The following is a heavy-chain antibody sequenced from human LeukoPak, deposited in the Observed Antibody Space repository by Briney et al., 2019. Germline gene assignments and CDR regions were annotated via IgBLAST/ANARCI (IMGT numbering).Heavy chain of an antibody. CDR2: INPGGGST. Sequence: ASVKVSCKASGYSFSAHYMHWVRQAPGQGLEWLGIINPGGGSTTYAERFHGRLTIRSDTSTSTVYMDLTGLRFEDTAVYYCARSDTAGPGRNPFDYWGQGTLVTVSS. V-gene: IGHV1-46*01. CDR3: ARSDTAGPGRNPFDY. D-gene: IGHD5-18*01. J-gene: IGHJ4*02. CDR1: GYSFSAHY.